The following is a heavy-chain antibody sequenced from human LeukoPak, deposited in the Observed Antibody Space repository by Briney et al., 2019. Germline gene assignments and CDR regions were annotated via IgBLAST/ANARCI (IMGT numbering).Heavy chain of an antibody. CDR3: AKDLRRIVGATKGMDV. J-gene: IGHJ6*03. CDR1: GFTFSSYG. D-gene: IGHD1-26*01. Sequence: GGSLRLSCAASGFTFSSYGMHWVRQAPGKGLEWVAFIRYDGSNKYYADSVKSRFTISRDNSKNTLYLQMNSLRAEDTAVYYCAKDLRRIVGATKGMDVWGKGTTVTVSS. CDR2: IRYDGSNK. V-gene: IGHV3-30*02.